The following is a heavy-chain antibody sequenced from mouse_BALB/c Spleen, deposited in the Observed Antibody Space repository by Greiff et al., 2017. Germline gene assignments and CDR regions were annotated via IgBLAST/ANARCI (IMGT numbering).Heavy chain of an antibody. CDR3: ARLGPYYYAMDY. J-gene: IGHJ4*01. Sequence: EVKLQESGGGLVQPGGSLKLSCAASGFDFSRYWMSWVRQAPGKGLEWIGEINPDSSTINYTPSLKDKFIISRDNAKNTLYLQMSKVRSEDTALYYCARLGPYYYAMDYWGQGTSVTVSS. V-gene: IGHV4-1*02. CDR2: INPDSSTI. CDR1: GFDFSRYW.